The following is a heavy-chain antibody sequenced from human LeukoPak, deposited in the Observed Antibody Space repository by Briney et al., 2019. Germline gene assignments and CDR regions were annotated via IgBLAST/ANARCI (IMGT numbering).Heavy chain of an antibody. J-gene: IGHJ4*02. Sequence: TGGSLRLSCAASGFTFSSYSMNWVRQAPGKGLEWVSSISSSSSYIYYADSVKGRFTISRDNAKNSLYLQMNSLRAEDTALYYCAREGYKGDYFDYWGQGTLVTVSS. CDR3: AREGYKGDYFDY. V-gene: IGHV3-21*04. CDR2: ISSSSSYI. D-gene: IGHD1-14*01. CDR1: GFTFSSYS.